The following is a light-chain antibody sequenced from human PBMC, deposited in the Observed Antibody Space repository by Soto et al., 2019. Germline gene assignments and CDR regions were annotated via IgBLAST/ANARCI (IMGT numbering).Light chain of an antibody. V-gene: IGKV1-5*03. CDR2: KAS. CDR3: QQYNSSPT. J-gene: IGKJ1*01. CDR1: QSISSW. Sequence: DIQMTQSPSTLSASVGDRVTITCRASQSISSWLAWYQQKPGKAPKILIYKASSLESGVPSRFSGSGSGTEFTLTISSLQPDDVATDYCQQYNSSPTFGQGTKVEIK.